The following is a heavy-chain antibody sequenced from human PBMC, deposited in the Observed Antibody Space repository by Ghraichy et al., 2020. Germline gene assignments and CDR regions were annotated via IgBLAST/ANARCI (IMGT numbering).Heavy chain of an antibody. D-gene: IGHD6-19*01. J-gene: IGHJ4*02. CDR1: GFTFSSYS. CDR3: ARDPRRRIAVAGTSYFDY. Sequence: GGSLRLSCAASGFTFSSYSMNWVRQAPGKGLEWVSSISSSSSYIYYADSVKGRFTISRDNAKNSLYLQMNSLRAEDTAVYYCARDPRRRIAVAGTSYFDYWGQGTLVTVSS. V-gene: IGHV3-21*01. CDR2: ISSSSSYI.